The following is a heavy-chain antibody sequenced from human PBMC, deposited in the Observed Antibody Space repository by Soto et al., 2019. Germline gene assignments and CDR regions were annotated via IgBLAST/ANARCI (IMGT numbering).Heavy chain of an antibody. V-gene: IGHV4-59*01. CDR3: ARGQGLQGPYYFDY. D-gene: IGHD4-4*01. CDR1: GGSISSYY. Sequence: QVQLQESGPGLVKPSETLSLTCTVSGGSISSYYWSWIRQPPGKGLVWIGYIYYSGSTNYNPSLKSRVTISTDTSKNQFSLKLSSVTAADTAVYYCARGQGLQGPYYFDYWGQGTLVTVSS. CDR2: IYYSGST. J-gene: IGHJ4*02.